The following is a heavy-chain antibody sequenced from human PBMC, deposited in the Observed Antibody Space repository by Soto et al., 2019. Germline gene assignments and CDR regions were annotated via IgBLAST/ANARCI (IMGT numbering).Heavy chain of an antibody. D-gene: IGHD3-10*01. J-gene: IGHJ4*02. CDR2: IYYSGST. CDR1: GGSISSSSYY. CDR3: ARHHYYGSGSYLYYFDY. Sequence: PSETLSLTCTVSGGSISSSSYYWGWIRQPPGKGLEWIGSIYYSGSTYYNPSLKSRVTISVDTSKNQFSLKLSSVTAADTAVYYCARHHYYGSGSYLYYFDYWGQGTLVTVS. V-gene: IGHV4-39*01.